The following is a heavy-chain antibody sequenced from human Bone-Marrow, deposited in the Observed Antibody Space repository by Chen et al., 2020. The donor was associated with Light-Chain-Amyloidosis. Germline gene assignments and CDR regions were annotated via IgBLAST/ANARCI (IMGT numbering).Heavy chain of an antibody. CDR1: GFSLSNSGEG. V-gene: IGHV2-5*02. D-gene: IGHD2-15*01. Sequence: QITLKESGPSLVKPTQTLTLTCSFSGFSLSNSGEGVGWIRQPPGKALEWLALIYWDDDQYYSPSLKSRLTITKDTSKNQVVLRMTNMDPVDTATFYCAHGRQPDYCNGGNCYSRWFESWGQGILVTVSS. CDR3: AHGRQPDYCNGGNCYSRWFES. CDR2: IYWDDDQ. J-gene: IGHJ5*01.